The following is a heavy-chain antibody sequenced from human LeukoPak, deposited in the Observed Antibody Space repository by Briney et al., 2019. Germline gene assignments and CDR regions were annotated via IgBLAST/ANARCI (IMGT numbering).Heavy chain of an antibody. CDR2: INPNSGGT. D-gene: IGHD3-3*01. CDR1: GYTFTGYN. Sequence: GASVKVSCKASGYTFTGYNIHWVRQAPGQGLEWMGWINPNSGGTNYAQKFQGRVTMTRDTSISTAYMELSTLRSDDTAVYYCARINTVFGVINNDYWGQGTLVTVSS. V-gene: IGHV1-2*02. J-gene: IGHJ4*02. CDR3: ARINTVFGVINNDY.